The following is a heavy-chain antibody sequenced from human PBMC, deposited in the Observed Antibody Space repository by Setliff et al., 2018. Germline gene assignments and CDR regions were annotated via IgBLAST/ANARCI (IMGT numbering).Heavy chain of an antibody. D-gene: IGHD3-3*01. J-gene: IGHJ4*02. CDR1: GGSISSGSHY. Sequence: SETLSLTCTVSGGSISSGSHYWTWIRQPTGKRLEWIGHIDPSGDTNYSPSLKSRVTISRDTSKNQLSLKLSSVTAADTAVYFCARGYYNFLSGYYTPYYFDYWGQGTLVTVSS. CDR3: ARGYYNFLSGYYTPYYFDY. CDR2: IDPSGDT. V-gene: IGHV4-61*10.